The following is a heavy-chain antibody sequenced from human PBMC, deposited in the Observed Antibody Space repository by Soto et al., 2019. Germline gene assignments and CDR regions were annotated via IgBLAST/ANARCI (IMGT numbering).Heavy chain of an antibody. Sequence: SETLSLTCSVSGASIISPYYWNWIRQSPGQGLEWIGHIYHSDSTTYNPSLRNRVSMSVDTSKNKFSLTVHSVTAADTAVYYCARSQFGSFYRKSFDYWGPGTRVTVSS. CDR1: GASIISPYY. D-gene: IGHD1-26*01. V-gene: IGHV4-59*01. J-gene: IGHJ4*02. CDR2: IYHSDST. CDR3: ARSQFGSFYRKSFDY.